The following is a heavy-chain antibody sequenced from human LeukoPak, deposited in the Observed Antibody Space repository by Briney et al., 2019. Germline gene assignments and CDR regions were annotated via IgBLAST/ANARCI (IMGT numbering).Heavy chain of an antibody. CDR3: ARFGGTARPKSWFDP. CDR1: GGSISSGGYY. CDR2: IYYSGST. Sequence: SETLSLTCTVSGGSISSGGYYWSWIRQHPGKGLEWIGYIYYSGSTYYNPSLKSRVTISVDTSKNQFSLKLSSVTAADTAVHYCARFGGTARPKSWFDPWGQGTLVTVSS. J-gene: IGHJ5*02. D-gene: IGHD6-6*01. V-gene: IGHV4-31*03.